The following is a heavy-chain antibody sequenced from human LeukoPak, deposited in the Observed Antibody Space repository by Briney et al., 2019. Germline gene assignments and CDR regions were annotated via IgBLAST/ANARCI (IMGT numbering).Heavy chain of an antibody. CDR3: ARYLTVTTPNTAFDI. CDR1: GGSISSGSYY. CDR2: IYTSGST. V-gene: IGHV4-61*02. Sequence: PSETLSLTCTVSGGSISSGSYYWSWIRQPAGKGLEWIGRIYTSGSTNYNPSLKSRVTISVDTSKNQFSLKLSSVTAADTAVYYCARYLTVTTPNTAFDIWGQGTMVTVSS. J-gene: IGHJ3*02. D-gene: IGHD4-17*01.